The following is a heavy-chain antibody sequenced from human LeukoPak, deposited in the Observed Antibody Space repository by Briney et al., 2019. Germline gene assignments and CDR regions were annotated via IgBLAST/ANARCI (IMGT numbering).Heavy chain of an antibody. CDR1: GFTFSSYA. CDR3: AKDPPWGDYDSSGYYNS. V-gene: IGHV3-23*01. Sequence: PGGSLRLSCAASGFTFSSYAMSWVRQAPGKGLEWVSAISGSGGSIYYADSVKGRFTISRDNSKNTLYLQMNSLRAEDTAVYYCAKDPPWGDYDSSGYYNSWGQGTLVTVSS. CDR2: ISGSGGSI. J-gene: IGHJ4*02. D-gene: IGHD3-22*01.